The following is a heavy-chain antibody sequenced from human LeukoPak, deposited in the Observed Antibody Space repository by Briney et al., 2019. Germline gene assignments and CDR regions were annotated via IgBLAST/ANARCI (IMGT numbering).Heavy chain of an antibody. CDR3: ARGRVGSGSYLYFDY. D-gene: IGHD1-26*01. J-gene: IGHJ4*02. CDR2: TSSSSSYI. CDR1: GFTFSNYN. V-gene: IGHV3-21*01. Sequence: GGTLRLSCAASGFTFSNYNMNWVRQAPGKGLEWVSSTSSSSSYIYYADSVKGRFTISRDNAKNSLYLQMNSLRAEDTAVYYCARGRVGSGSYLYFDYWGQGTLVTVSS.